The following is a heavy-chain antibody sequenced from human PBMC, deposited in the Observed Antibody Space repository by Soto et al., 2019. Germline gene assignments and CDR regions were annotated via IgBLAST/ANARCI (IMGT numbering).Heavy chain of an antibody. Sequence: SETLSLTCAVSGGSISSGGYSCNWIRQPPGKGLEWIGYIYHSGSTYYNPSLKSRVTISVDRSKNQFSLKLTSVTAADTAVYYCARLHGYCISSSCHGHYAMDVWGQGTTVTVSS. CDR1: GGSISSGGYS. CDR2: IYHSGST. D-gene: IGHD2-2*01. V-gene: IGHV4-30-2*01. J-gene: IGHJ6*02. CDR3: ARLHGYCISSSCHGHYAMDV.